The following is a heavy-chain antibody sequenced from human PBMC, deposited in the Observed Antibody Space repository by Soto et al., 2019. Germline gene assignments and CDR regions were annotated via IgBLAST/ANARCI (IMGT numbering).Heavy chain of an antibody. V-gene: IGHV3-23*01. CDR2: IDGRGTGT. D-gene: IGHD2-21*02. Sequence: VQLLESGGGLVQPGGSLRLSCEGSGFTFGSYTMAWVRQAPGKGLEWISGIDGRGTGTYYADSVEGRFSISGDNSRNTLYLQMNSVRIDDTAVYYCAKTGPVTARIRFDYWGQGALVTVSS. J-gene: IGHJ4*02. CDR1: GFTFGSYT. CDR3: AKTGPVTARIRFDY.